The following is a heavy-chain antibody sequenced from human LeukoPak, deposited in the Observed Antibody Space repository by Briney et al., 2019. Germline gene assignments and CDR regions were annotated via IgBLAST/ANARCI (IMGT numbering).Heavy chain of an antibody. CDR3: AREATDDYGGNSGDYFDY. J-gene: IGHJ4*02. CDR2: IIPILGIA. D-gene: IGHD4-23*01. V-gene: IGHV1-69*04. Sequence: GASVKVSCKASGYTFISYDISWVRQAPGQGLEWMGRIIPILGIANYAQKFQGRVTITADKSTSTAYMELSSLRSEDTAVYYCAREATDDYGGNSGDYFDYWGQGTLVTVSS. CDR1: GYTFISYD.